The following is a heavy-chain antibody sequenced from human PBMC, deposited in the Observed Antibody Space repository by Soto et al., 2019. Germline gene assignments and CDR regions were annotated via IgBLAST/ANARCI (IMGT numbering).Heavy chain of an antibody. V-gene: IGHV3-23*01. Sequence: EVQLLESGGGLVQPGGSLRLSCAASGFTFSSYAMSWVRQAPGKGLEWVSAISGSGGSTYYADSVKGRFTISRDNSKNTLYLQMNSLRAEDTAVYYCAPPDYGDYVQDYWGQGTLVTVSS. J-gene: IGHJ4*02. D-gene: IGHD4-17*01. CDR2: ISGSGGST. CDR3: APPDYGDYVQDY. CDR1: GFTFSSYA.